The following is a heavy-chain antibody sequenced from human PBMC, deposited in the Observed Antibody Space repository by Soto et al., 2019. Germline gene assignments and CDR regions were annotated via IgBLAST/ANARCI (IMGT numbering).Heavy chain of an antibody. CDR2: ISSSGYI. CDR1: GFKFNRYT. CDR3: ARDCSGGSCYPRMDV. D-gene: IGHD2-15*01. Sequence: GSLRLSCEDSGFKFNRYTITWVRQAPGKRLEWLSSISSSGYIFSTDSVRGRFTISRDNAKNSVYLQINSLRAADTAVYFCARDCSGGSCYPRMDVWGQGTTVTVSS. V-gene: IGHV3-21*01. J-gene: IGHJ6*02.